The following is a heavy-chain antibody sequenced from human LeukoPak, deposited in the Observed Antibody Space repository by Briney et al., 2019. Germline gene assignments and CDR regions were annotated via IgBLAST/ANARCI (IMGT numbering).Heavy chain of an antibody. D-gene: IGHD2-15*01. J-gene: IGHJ4*02. V-gene: IGHV1-2*02. CDR1: GYSFTVYY. CDR3: ASWAGGNVDAAVFDY. CDR2: INLNSGGT. Sequence: ASVKVSFKSSGYSFTVYYMHVMRLAPGQGHEWMGWINLNSGGTNYAQKFQGRVAMTRDTSISTAYMELSRLRSDDTAVYYCASWAGGNVDAAVFDYWGQGTLVTVSS.